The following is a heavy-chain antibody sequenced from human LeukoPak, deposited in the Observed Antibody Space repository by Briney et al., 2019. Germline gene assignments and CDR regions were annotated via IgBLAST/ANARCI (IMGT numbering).Heavy chain of an antibody. D-gene: IGHD3-22*01. CDR2: ITGSGGYT. J-gene: IGHJ4*02. CDR3: AKQSLYDSSGYFHY. CDR1: GFTFSSYA. V-gene: IGHV3-23*01. Sequence: PGGSLRLSCAASGFTFSSYAMTWVRQAPGKGLEWVSTITGSGGYTYYADSVKGRFTISRDNSKNTLFLRMNSLRAEDTAVYFCAKQSLYDSSGYFHYWGQGTLVTVSS.